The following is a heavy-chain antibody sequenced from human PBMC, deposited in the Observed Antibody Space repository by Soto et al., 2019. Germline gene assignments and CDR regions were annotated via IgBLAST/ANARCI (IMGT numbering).Heavy chain of an antibody. V-gene: IGHV1-69*02. Sequence: QVQLVQSGAEVKKPGSSVKVSCKASGGTFSSYIISWVRQAPGQGLEWMGRIIPILGIANYAQKFQGRVTITADKSTSTAYMELSSLRSEDTAVYYCARGAADDAFDIWGQGTMVTVSS. D-gene: IGHD2-15*01. CDR3: ARGAADDAFDI. CDR2: IIPILGIA. CDR1: GGTFSSYI. J-gene: IGHJ3*02.